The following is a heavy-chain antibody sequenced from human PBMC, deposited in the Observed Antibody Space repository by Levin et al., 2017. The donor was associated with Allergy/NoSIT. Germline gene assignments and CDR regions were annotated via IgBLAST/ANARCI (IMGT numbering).Heavy chain of an antibody. Sequence: ESGPTLVKPTQTLTLTCTFSGFSLSTSGVGVGWIRQPPGKALEWLALIYWDDDKRYSPSLKSRLTITKDTSKNQVVLTMTNMDPVDTATYYCAHSPQVLQWLRFNWFDPWGQGTLVTVSS. CDR2: IYWDDDK. CDR1: GFSLSTSGVG. V-gene: IGHV2-5*02. D-gene: IGHD5-12*01. J-gene: IGHJ5*02. CDR3: AHSPQVLQWLRFNWFDP.